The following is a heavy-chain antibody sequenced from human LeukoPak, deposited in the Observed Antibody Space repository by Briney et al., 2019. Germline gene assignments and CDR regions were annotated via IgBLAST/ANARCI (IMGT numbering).Heavy chain of an antibody. Sequence: GGSLRLSCAASGFTFSDAWMNWVRQAPGKGLEWVSAISGSGGSTYYADSVKGRFTISRDNSKNTLYLQMNSLRAEDTAVYYCAKDGPWAAAYYFDYWGQGTLVTVSS. CDR1: GFTFSDAW. CDR3: AKDGPWAAAYYFDY. J-gene: IGHJ4*02. CDR2: ISGSGGST. V-gene: IGHV3-23*01. D-gene: IGHD6-25*01.